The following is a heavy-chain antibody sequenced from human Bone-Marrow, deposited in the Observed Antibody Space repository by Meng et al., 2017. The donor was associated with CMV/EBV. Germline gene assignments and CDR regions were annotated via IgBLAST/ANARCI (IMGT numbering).Heavy chain of an antibody. J-gene: IGHJ4*02. CDR3: ARDYGAGTGTGS. Sequence: GGSLRSSGSASGFTFMNYGMNWVRQAPGKGLEWVSAITSSGSFIYYGASVKGRFTISRDNTKNSLYLQMASLRAEDTAVYYCARDYGAGTGTGSWGQGTLVTVSS. D-gene: IGHD6-19*01. CDR1: GFTFMNYG. CDR2: ITSSGSFI. V-gene: IGHV3-21*01.